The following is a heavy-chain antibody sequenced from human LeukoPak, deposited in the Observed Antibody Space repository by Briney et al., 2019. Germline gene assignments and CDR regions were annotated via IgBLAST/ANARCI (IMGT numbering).Heavy chain of an antibody. V-gene: IGHV1-8*03. J-gene: IGHJ5*02. Sequence: ASVKVSCKASGYTFTSYDINWVRQATGQGLEWMGWMNPNSGNTGYAQKFQGRVTITRNTSISTAYMELSSLRSDDTAVYYCARGIYSSNWFDPWGQGTLVTVSS. CDR2: MNPNSGNT. CDR1: GYTFTSYD. D-gene: IGHD6-13*01. CDR3: ARGIYSSNWFDP.